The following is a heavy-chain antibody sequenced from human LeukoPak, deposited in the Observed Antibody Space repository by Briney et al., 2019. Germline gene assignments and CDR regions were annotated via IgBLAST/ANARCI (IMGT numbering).Heavy chain of an antibody. CDR1: SGSIRTSY. CDR2: IYYSGST. CDR3: ARAPNPDFFDD. J-gene: IGHJ4*02. Sequence: SETLFLTCTVSSGSIRTSYCSWIRQPPGKGLEWFGYIYYSGSTNYNPSLKSRVTISVDTSRNQFSLKLSSVTAADTAVYYCARAPNPDFFDDWGQGTLVTVSS. D-gene: IGHD2-8*01. V-gene: IGHV4-59*01.